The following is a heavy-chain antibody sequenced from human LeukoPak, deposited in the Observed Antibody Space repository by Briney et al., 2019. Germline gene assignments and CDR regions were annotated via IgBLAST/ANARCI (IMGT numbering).Heavy chain of an antibody. CDR1: GFTFDDNT. V-gene: IGHV3-43*01. J-gene: IGHJ4*02. Sequence: PGGSLRLSCAASGFTFDDNTMHWVRQTPGRGLEWVSFITWKSHRTHYADSVRGRFTVSRDNSKDSMHLEMSSLKTEDTGLYHCASEVGYRSLGYLGQGTLVTVSS. D-gene: IGHD3-3*01. CDR3: ASEVGYRSLGY. CDR2: ITWKSHRT.